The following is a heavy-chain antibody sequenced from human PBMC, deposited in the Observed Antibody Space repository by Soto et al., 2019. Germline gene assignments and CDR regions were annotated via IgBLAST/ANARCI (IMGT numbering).Heavy chain of an antibody. CDR1: GGSISSGGYS. CDR2: IYHSGST. V-gene: IGHV4-30-2*01. CDR3: ARGRQFDFWSGYPDY. Sequence: SETLSLTCAVSGGSISSGGYSWSWIRQPPGKGLEWIGYIYHSGSTYYNPSLKSRVTISVDRSKNQFSLKLSSATAADTAVYYCARGRQFDFWSGYPDYWGQGTLFTVSS. J-gene: IGHJ4*02. D-gene: IGHD3-3*01.